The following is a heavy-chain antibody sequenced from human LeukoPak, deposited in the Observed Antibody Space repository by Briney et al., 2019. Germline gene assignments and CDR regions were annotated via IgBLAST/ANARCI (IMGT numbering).Heavy chain of an antibody. CDR1: GGSISSGDYY. J-gene: IGHJ5*02. CDR2: IYYSGST. V-gene: IGHV4-30-4*08. D-gene: IGHD2-2*01. CDR3: ARGRARNCSSTSCYEGWFDP. Sequence: PSETLSLTCTVSGGSISSGDYYWSWIRQPPGKGLEWIGYIYYSGSTYYNPSLKSRVTISVDTSKNQFSLKLSSATAADTAVYYCARGRARNCSSTSCYEGWFDPWGQGTLVTVSS.